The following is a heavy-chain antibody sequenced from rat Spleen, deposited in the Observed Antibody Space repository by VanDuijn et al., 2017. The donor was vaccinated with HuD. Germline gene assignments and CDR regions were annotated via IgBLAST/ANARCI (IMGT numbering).Heavy chain of an antibody. D-gene: IGHD3-2*01. CDR2: ITNTGGST. J-gene: IGHJ2*01. CDR1: GFTFNNYW. CDR3: TREVQPGSYFDY. Sequence: EVQLVESGGGLVQPGRSLKLSCVASGFTFNNYWMTWIRQAPGKGLEWVASITNTGGSTYYPDSVKGRFTISRANAKSTLYLQMNSLRSEDTATYYCTREVQPGSYFDYWGQGVMVTVSS. V-gene: IGHV5-31*01.